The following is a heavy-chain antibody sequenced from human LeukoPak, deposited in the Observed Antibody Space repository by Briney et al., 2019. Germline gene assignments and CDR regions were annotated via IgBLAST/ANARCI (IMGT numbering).Heavy chain of an antibody. CDR1: GLTFSSYN. CDR3: ARGGRIAAAGYYYYYGMDV. D-gene: IGHD6-13*01. J-gene: IGHJ6*02. CDR2: ISSSSSTI. Sequence: GGSLRLSCAASGLTFSSYNMNWVRQAPGKGLEWVSYISSSSSTIYYADSVKGRFTISRDNAKNSLYLQMNSLRAEDTAVYYCARGGRIAAAGYYYYYGMDVWGQGTTVTVSS. V-gene: IGHV3-48*04.